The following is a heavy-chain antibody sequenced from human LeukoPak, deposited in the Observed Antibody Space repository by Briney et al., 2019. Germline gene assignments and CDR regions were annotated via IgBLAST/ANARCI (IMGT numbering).Heavy chain of an antibody. CDR2: INPDGRDT. V-gene: IGHV3-7*01. D-gene: IGHD2-21*02. Sequence: GGSLRLSCAASGFTFSNYWMNWVRQAPGKGLEWVAHINPDGRDTYYVDSVKGRFTISRDNAQNSMYLQMNSLRVEDTAVYYCTSWGDTTAEYFQRWGQGTLVTVSS. CDR3: TSWGDTTAEYFQR. CDR1: GFTFSNYW. J-gene: IGHJ1*01.